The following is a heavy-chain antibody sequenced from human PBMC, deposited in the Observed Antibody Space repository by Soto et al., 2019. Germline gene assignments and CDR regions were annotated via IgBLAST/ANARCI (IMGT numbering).Heavy chain of an antibody. CDR3: ARASGYVDY. CDR1: GGTFRSYT. J-gene: IGHJ4*02. V-gene: IGHV1-69*02. Sequence: QVQLVQSGAEVKKPGSSVKVSCKASGGTFRSYTISWVRQAPGQGLEWMGRIIPLLGIANYAQKFQGRVTITADKSTSTAYMELSSLRSEDTAVYYCARASGYVDYWGQGTLVTVSS. D-gene: IGHD1-26*01. CDR2: IIPLLGIA.